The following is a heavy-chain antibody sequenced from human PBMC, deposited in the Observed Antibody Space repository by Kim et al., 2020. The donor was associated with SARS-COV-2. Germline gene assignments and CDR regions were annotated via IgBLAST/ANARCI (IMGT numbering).Heavy chain of an antibody. V-gene: IGHV3-43*02. D-gene: IGHD2-15*01. CDR2: ISGDGGST. Sequence: GGSLRLSCAASGFTFDDYAMHWVRQAPGKGLEWVSLISGDGGSTYYADSVKGRFTISRDNSKNSLYLQMNSLRTEDTALYYCAKDISWLVVVAATNAFDIWGQGTMVTVSS. CDR3: AKDISWLVVVAATNAFDI. CDR1: GFTFDDYA. J-gene: IGHJ3*02.